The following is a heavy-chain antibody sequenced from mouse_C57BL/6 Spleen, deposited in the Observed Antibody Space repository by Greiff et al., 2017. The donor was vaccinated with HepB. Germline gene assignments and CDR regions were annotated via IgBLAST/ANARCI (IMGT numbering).Heavy chain of an antibody. CDR1: GYTFTSYW. V-gene: IGHV1-64*01. Sequence: QVQLQQPGAELVKPGASVKLSCKASGYTFTSYWMHWVKQRPGQGLEWIGMIHPNSGSTNYNEKFKSKATLSVDKSSSTAYMQLSSLTSEDSAVYYWARGYDYGRRNYAMDYWGQGTSGTVSS. CDR2: IHPNSGST. CDR3: ARGYDYGRRNYAMDY. J-gene: IGHJ4*01. D-gene: IGHD2-4*01.